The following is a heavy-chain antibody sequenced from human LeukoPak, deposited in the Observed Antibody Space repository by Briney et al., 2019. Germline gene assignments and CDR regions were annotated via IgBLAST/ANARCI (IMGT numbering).Heavy chain of an antibody. CDR3: ARKDGDY. CDR1: GASINAFH. CDR2: IYSSGSS. J-gene: IGHJ4*02. Sequence: SEILSLTCTVSGASINAFHWTWFRQPAGKGLEWIGLIYSSGSSLLNPSLKSRVAMSVDLTKNQLSLKLTSVTAADTAMYYCARKDGDYWGRGTLVAVSS. V-gene: IGHV4-4*07.